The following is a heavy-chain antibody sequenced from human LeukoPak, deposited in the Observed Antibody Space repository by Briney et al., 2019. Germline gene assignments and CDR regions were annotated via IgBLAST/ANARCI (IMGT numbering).Heavy chain of an antibody. Sequence: PSETLSLTCAVYGGSFSGYYWSWIRQPPGKGLEWIGEINHSGSTNYNPSLKSRVTISVDTSKNQFSLKLSSVTAADTAVYYCATGIAAAGSGVALRRSYYYGMDVWGQGTTVTVSS. CDR2: INHSGST. CDR3: ATGIAAAGSGVALRRSYYYGMDV. D-gene: IGHD6-13*01. CDR1: GGSFSGYY. J-gene: IGHJ6*02. V-gene: IGHV4-34*01.